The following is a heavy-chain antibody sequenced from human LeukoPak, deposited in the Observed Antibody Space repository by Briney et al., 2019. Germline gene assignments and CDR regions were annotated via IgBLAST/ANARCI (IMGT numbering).Heavy chain of an antibody. CDR3: AKESGFYSSSPPDY. D-gene: IGHD6-13*01. V-gene: IGHV3-23*01. CDR1: GFTFSSYA. J-gene: IGHJ4*02. Sequence: GGSLRLSCAASGFTFSSYAMSWVRHAPGKGLEWVSAISGSGGSTYYADSVKGRFTISRDNSKNTLYLQMNSLRADDTAIYYCAKESGFYSSSPPDYWGQGTLVTVSS. CDR2: ISGSGGST.